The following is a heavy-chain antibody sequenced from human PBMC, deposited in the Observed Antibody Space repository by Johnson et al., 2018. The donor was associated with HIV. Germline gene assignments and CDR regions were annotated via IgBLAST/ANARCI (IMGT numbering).Heavy chain of an antibody. J-gene: IGHJ3*02. CDR1: GFTFSSYA. Sequence: MQLVESGGGVVQPGGSLRLSCAASGFTFSSYAMHWVRQAPGRGLEWVSLIYSGGSTYYADSVKGRFTISRDNSKNTLYLQMNSLRAEDTAVYYCARDVDKDAFDIWGQGTMVTVSS. CDR3: ARDVDKDAFDI. CDR2: IYSGGST. V-gene: IGHV3-66*01. D-gene: IGHD5-12*01.